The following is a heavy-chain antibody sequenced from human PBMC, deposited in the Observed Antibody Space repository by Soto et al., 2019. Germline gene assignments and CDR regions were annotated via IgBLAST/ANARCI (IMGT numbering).Heavy chain of an antibody. Sequence: QVQLVESGGGVVQPGRSLRLSCAASGFTFSSYGMHWVRQAPGKGLEWVAVISYDGSNKYYADSVKGRFTISRDNSKNTLYLQMNSLRADDTAVYYCAKAKGDYAAFDIWGQGTMVTVSS. D-gene: IGHD4-17*01. CDR3: AKAKGDYAAFDI. CDR2: ISYDGSNK. CDR1: GFTFSSYG. V-gene: IGHV3-30*18. J-gene: IGHJ3*02.